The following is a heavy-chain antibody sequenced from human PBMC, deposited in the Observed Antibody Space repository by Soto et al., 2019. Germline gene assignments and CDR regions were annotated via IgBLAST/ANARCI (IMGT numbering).Heavy chain of an antibody. CDR1: GGSFTVYN. V-gene: IGHV4-34*01. D-gene: IGHD6-13*01. Sequence: QVQLQQWGAGLLKPSETLSLTCNVSGGSFTVYNWTWIRQPPGEGLEWIGDINHDEDTNYNPSLKSRLTISIDTSMNRFSLQLTSVTAADTAVYYCARVPAYDITAAGTLDYWGQGTLVTVSS. J-gene: IGHJ4*02. CDR3: ARVPAYDITAAGTLDY. CDR2: INHDEDT.